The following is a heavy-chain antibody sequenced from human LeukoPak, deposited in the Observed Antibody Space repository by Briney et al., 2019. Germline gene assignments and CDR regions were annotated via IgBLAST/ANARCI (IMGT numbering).Heavy chain of an antibody. CDR3: AKFITAAGTNYYYMDV. CDR2: ISASGTST. CDR1: GFTFSNYA. V-gene: IGHV3-23*01. Sequence: GESLKISCAASGFTFSNYAMSWVRQAPGKGLEWVSAISASGTSTYYADSVKGRFTISRDNSKNTLYLQMNSLRAEDTAVYYCAKFITAAGTNYYYMDVWGKGTTVTVSS. J-gene: IGHJ6*03. D-gene: IGHD6-13*01.